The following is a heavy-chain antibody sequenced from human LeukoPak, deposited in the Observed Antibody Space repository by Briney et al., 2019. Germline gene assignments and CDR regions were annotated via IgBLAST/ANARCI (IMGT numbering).Heavy chain of an antibody. CDR2: IIPIFGTA. CDR3: ARGGYCSSTSCYFDY. D-gene: IGHD2-2*01. V-gene: IGHV1-69*13. J-gene: IGHJ4*02. Sequence: SVKVSCKASGGTFSSYAISWVRQAPGQGLEWMGGIIPIFGTANYAQKFQGRVTITADESTSTAYMELSSLRSEDTAVYYCARGGYCSSTSCYFDYWGQGTPVTVSS. CDR1: GGTFSSYA.